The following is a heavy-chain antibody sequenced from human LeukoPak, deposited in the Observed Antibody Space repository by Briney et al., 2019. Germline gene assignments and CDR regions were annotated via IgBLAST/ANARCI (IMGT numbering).Heavy chain of an antibody. CDR3: TRIYYGGNAGLLY. J-gene: IGHJ4*02. CDR1: GFTFSTYA. CDR2: ISYDGGST. Sequence: GRSLRLSCAASGFTFSTYAMHWVRQAPGKGLEWMAIISYDGGSTSYADSVKGRFTISRDNAKNSLYLQMNSLRAEDTAVYYCTRIYYGGNAGLLYWGQGTLVTVSS. D-gene: IGHD4-23*01. V-gene: IGHV3-30*03.